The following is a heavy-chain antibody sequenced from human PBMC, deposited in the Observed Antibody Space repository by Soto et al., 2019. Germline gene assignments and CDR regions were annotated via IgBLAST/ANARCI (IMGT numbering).Heavy chain of an antibody. CDR1: GYTSTNYG. D-gene: IGHD6-6*01. CDR2: INAGSGNT. J-gene: IGHJ6*02. Sequence: ASVKVSCKASGYTSTNYGMHWVRQAPGQRLEWMGWINAGSGNTKYSQKFQGRITITRDTSASTVYMELSSLRSEDTAVYYCARDLGGSSSSQYYYYYGMDVWGQGTTVTVPS. V-gene: IGHV1-3*01. CDR3: ARDLGGSSSSQYYYYYGMDV.